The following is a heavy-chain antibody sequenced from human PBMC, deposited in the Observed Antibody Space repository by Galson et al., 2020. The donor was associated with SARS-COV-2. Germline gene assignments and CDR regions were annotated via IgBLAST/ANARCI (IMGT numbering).Heavy chain of an antibody. V-gene: IGHV1-18*04. CDR3: ARNSYYDFWSGYLSNNWFDP. CDR1: GYTFTSYG. CDR2: ISAYNGNT. D-gene: IGHD3-3*01. J-gene: IGHJ5*02. Sequence: SVKVSCTASGYTFTSYGISWVRQAPGQGLEWMGWISAYNGNTNYAQKLQGRVTMTTDTSTSTAYMELRSLRSDDTAVYYCARNSYYDFWSGYLSNNWFDPWGQGTLVTVSS.